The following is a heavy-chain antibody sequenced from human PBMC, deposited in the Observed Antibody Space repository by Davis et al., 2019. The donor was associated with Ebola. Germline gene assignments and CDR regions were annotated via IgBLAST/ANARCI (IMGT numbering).Heavy chain of an antibody. CDR3: ARHGYTYGYVLY. D-gene: IGHD5-18*01. Sequence: MPSETLSLTCTVSGGSVSSGYYYWAWIRQPPGKGLEWVGGVHYSGSTYYNASLKSRVAISVDTSKNQISLKLSSVTAADTAVYYCARHGYTYGYVLYWGQGTLVTVSS. V-gene: IGHV4-39*01. J-gene: IGHJ4*02. CDR1: GGSVSSGYYY. CDR2: VHYSGST.